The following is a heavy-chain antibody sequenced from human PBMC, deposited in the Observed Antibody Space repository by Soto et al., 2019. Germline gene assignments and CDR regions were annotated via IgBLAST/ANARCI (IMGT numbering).Heavy chain of an antibody. CDR1: GFTFSSYG. CDR2: ISYDGSNK. Sequence: QVQLVESGGGVVQPGRSLRLSCAASGFTFSSYGMHWVRQAPGKGLEWVAVISYDGSNKYYADSVKGRFTISRDNSKNTLYLQMNSLGAEDTAVYYCAKDRANSYYYGMDVWGQGTTVTVSS. D-gene: IGHD3-10*01. CDR3: AKDRANSYYYGMDV. J-gene: IGHJ6*02. V-gene: IGHV3-30*18.